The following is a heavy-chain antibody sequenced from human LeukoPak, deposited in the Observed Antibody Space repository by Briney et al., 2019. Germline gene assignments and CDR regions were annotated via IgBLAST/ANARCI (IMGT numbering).Heavy chain of an antibody. CDR1: GDSFSSNSAA. V-gene: IGHV6-1*01. Sequence: SQTLSLTCAISGDSFSSNSAAWNWIRQSPSRGLEWLGRTYYRSKWHSYYAPSVKSRITINPDTSKNQFSLQLKSVTPEDTAVYYCARAWEDVLLWFGELDYWGQGTLVTVSS. J-gene: IGHJ4*02. CDR2: TYYRSKWHS. CDR3: ARAWEDVLLWFGELDY. D-gene: IGHD3-10*01.